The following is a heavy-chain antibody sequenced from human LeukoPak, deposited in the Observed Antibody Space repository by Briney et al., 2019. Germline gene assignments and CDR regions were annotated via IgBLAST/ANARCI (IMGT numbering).Heavy chain of an antibody. CDR3: ARDAWNGNSPLDY. V-gene: IGHV4-59*12. Sequence: SEALSLTCTVSGGSISSYYWSWIRQSPGKGLEWIGYIDYSGSAYYNPSFKSRVTISVDTAKSQFSLDLRSVTAADTAVYYCARDAWNGNSPLDYWGQGTLVTVSS. CDR1: GGSISSYY. CDR2: IDYSGSA. J-gene: IGHJ4*02. D-gene: IGHD4-23*01.